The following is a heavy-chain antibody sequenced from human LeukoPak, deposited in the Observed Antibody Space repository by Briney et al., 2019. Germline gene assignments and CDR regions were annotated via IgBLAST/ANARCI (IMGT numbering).Heavy chain of an antibody. Sequence: GGSLRLSCAASGLTFSGYDMHWVRQAPGKGLEWVSAISGSGGSTYYADSVKGRFTISRDNSKNTLYLQMNSLRAEDTAVYYCARDISGYFDYWGQGTLVTVSS. CDR3: ARDISGYFDY. CDR1: GLTFSGYD. J-gene: IGHJ4*02. D-gene: IGHD3-22*01. V-gene: IGHV3-23*01. CDR2: ISGSGGST.